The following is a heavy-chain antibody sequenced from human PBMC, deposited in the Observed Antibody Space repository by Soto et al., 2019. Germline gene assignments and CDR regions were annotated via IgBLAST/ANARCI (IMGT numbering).Heavy chain of an antibody. CDR2: ISGSGGST. D-gene: IGHD3-3*01. CDR1: GFTFSSYA. V-gene: IGHV3-23*01. Sequence: GGSLRLSCAASGFTFSSYAMSWVRQAPGKGLEWVSAISGSGGSTYYADSVKGRFTISRDNSKNTLYLQMNSLRAEDTAVYYCAKGVLGWSFQKLYGMDVWGQGTTVTVSS. J-gene: IGHJ6*02. CDR3: AKGVLGWSFQKLYGMDV.